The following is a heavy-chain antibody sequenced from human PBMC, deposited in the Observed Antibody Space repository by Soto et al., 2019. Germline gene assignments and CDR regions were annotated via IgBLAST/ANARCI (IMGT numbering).Heavy chain of an antibody. CDR1: GFTFSSYA. V-gene: IGHV3-7*03. D-gene: IGHD1-26*01. Sequence: EVQLLESGGGLVQPGGSLRLSCAASGFTFSSYAMSWVRQAPGKGLEWVANLNQDGSQKNCVDSLKGRFTISRDNAKSSVYLQLNSLRAEDTAVYYCARDKFSGTYYVRGATYFFDYWGQGALVTVST. CDR3: ARDKFSGTYYVRGATYFFDY. CDR2: LNQDGSQK. J-gene: IGHJ4*02.